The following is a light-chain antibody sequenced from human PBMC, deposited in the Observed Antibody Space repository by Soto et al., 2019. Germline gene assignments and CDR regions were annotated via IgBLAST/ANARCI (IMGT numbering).Light chain of an antibody. V-gene: IGLV2-8*01. CDR1: SSDVGGYNY. J-gene: IGLJ1*01. Sequence: QSALTQPPAASWSPGQSVTISCTGTSSDVGGYNYVSWYQQHPGKAPKRMIYDVSKRPSGVPDSFSGSKSGNTASLTVSGLHAEDEADDYCSSYAGTNIHYVFGTGTKLTVL. CDR2: DVS. CDR3: SSYAGTNIHYV.